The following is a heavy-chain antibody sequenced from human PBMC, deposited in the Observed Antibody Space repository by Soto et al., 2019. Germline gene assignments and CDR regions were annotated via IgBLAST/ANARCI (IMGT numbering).Heavy chain of an antibody. CDR3: ARGKAPPLREFDP. CDR2: IYYSGST. V-gene: IGHV4-59*02. Sequence: SETLSLTCTVSGGSVSSYYWSWIRQSPGKGLEWIGYIYYSGSTKYKPSLKSRVTISVDTSKNQFSLKLSSVTAADTAVYYCARGKAPPLREFDPCAQGTLVTISS. CDR1: GGSVSSYY. J-gene: IGHJ5*02.